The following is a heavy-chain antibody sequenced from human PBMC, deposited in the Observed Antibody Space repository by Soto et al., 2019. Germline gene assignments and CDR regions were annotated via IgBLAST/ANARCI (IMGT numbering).Heavy chain of an antibody. J-gene: IGHJ4*02. V-gene: IGHV3-48*01. CDR1: GFTFSSYS. Sequence: EVQLVESGGGLVQPGGSLRLSCAASGFTFSSYSMNWVRQAPGKGLEWVSYISSSSSTIYYADAVKGRFTISRDNAKSSLYLQRNSLRAEDTAVYYCARVQLLRHMVRGVISYYFDYWGQGTLVTVSS. D-gene: IGHD3-10*01. CDR2: ISSSSSTI. CDR3: ARVQLLRHMVRGVISYYFDY.